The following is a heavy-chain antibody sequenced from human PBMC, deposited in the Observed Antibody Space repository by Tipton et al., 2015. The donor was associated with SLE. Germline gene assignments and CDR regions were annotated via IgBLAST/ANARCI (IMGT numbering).Heavy chain of an antibody. Sequence: SLRLSCAASGFTVSSNFMTWVRQAPEKGLEWVAFIYGGGSTQYSDSVKGRFTISRDNSENTLYLQMNSLRAEDTAVYYCAKFYCRGSSCCGSCGMDVWGQGTTVTVSS. V-gene: IGHV3-66*01. CDR1: GFTVSSNF. D-gene: IGHD2-15*01. CDR2: IYGGGST. J-gene: IGHJ6*02. CDR3: AKFYCRGSSCCGSCGMDV.